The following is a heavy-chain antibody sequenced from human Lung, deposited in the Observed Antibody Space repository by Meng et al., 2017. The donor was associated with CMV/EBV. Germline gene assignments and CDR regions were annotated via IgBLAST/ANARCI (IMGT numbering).Heavy chain of an antibody. CDR1: GGSFSGYY. CDR3: AREGITMVRGVIIGRPDY. CDR2: INHSGST. D-gene: IGHD3-10*01. J-gene: IGHJ4*02. Sequence: SCAVYGGSFSGYYWSWIRQPPGKGLEWIGEINHSGSTNYNPSLKSRVTISVDTSKNQFSLKLSSVTAADTAVYYCAREGITMVRGVIIGRPDYWGQGTXVTVSS. V-gene: IGHV4-34*01.